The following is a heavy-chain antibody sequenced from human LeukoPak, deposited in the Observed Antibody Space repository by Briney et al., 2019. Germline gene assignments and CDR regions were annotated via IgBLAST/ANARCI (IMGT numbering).Heavy chain of an antibody. V-gene: IGHV3-7*04. D-gene: IGHD4-17*01. CDR1: EITFSDFW. J-gene: IGHJ4*02. CDR2: IKKDGSEE. CDR3: ARGHYADYD. Sequence: GGSLRLSCSVSEITFSDFWMNWVRQAPGKGLEWVASIKKDGSEEYYVDSVRGRFTISRDNAQNLLYLQMNSLRDEDTAVYYCARGHYADYDWGQGTLVTVSS.